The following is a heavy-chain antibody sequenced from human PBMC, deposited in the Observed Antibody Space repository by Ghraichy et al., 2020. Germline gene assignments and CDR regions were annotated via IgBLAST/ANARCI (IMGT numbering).Heavy chain of an antibody. Sequence: SVKVSCKPSGGTFSSSVISWVRQAPGQGLEWMGRIIPSLDISNYAQKFQGRVTITADKSTSTAYMELNSLRSEDSAMYYCARTVGDYCMDVWGQGTTVTVSS. CDR1: GGTFSSSV. CDR2: IIPSLDIS. CDR3: ARTVGDYCMDV. J-gene: IGHJ6*02. D-gene: IGHD4-11*01. V-gene: IGHV1-69*04.